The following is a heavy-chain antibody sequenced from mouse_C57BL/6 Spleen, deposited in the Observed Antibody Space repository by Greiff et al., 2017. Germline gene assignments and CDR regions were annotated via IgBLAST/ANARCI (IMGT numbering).Heavy chain of an antibody. V-gene: IGHV14-2*01. CDR2: IDPEDGET. Sequence: EVKLLESGAELVKPGASVKLSCTASGFNIKDYYMHWVKQRTEQGLEWIGRIDPEDGETKYAPKFQGKATITADTSYNTAYLQLSSLTSEDTAVYYCARGLGGDYYAMDYWGQGTSVTVSS. CDR1: GFNIKDYY. D-gene: IGHD4-1*01. CDR3: ARGLGGDYYAMDY. J-gene: IGHJ4*01.